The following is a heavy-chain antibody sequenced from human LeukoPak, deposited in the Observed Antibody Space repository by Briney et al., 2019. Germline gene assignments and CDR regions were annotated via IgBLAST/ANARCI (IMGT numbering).Heavy chain of an antibody. CDR2: ISGSGITT. V-gene: IGHV3-23*01. J-gene: IGHJ4*02. D-gene: IGHD6-13*01. CDR1: GFTFSGYG. CDR3: AKMSAPAFFES. Sequence: GGSLRLSCAASGFTFSGYGMSWVRQAPGKELEWGSGISGSGITTWYADSVKGRLTISRDNSKNTLYLQMNSLRVEDTAVYYCAKMSAPAFFESWGQGTLVTVSS.